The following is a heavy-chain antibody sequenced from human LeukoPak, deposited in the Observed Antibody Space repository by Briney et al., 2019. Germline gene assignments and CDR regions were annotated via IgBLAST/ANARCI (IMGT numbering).Heavy chain of an antibody. CDR1: GGSISSYY. J-gene: IGHJ4*02. Sequence: SETLSLTCTVSGGSISSYYWSWIRQPAEKGLEWIGRIYTSGSTSYNPSLKSRVTISVDKSKNQFSLKLSSVTAADTAVYYCSRVSLYYYADYWGQGTLVTVSS. D-gene: IGHD3-10*01. CDR2: IYTSGST. V-gene: IGHV4-4*07. CDR3: SRVSLYYYADY.